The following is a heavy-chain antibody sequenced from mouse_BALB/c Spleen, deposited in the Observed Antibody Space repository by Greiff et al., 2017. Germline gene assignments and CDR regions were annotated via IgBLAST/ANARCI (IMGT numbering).Heavy chain of an antibody. CDR2: IWGDGST. J-gene: IGHJ4*01. CDR1: GFSLTGYG. D-gene: IGHD2-1*01. CDR3: ARVDYGNYGAMDY. Sequence: VQRVESGPGLVAPSQSLSITCTVSGFSLTGYGVNWVRQPPGKGLEWLGMIWGDGSTDYNSALKSRLSISKDNSKSQVFLKMNSLQTDDTARYYCARVDYGNYGAMDYWGQGTSVTVSS. V-gene: IGHV2-6-7*01.